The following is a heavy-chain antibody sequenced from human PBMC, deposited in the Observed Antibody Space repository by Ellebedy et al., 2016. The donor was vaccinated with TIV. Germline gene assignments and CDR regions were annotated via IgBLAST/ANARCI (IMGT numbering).Heavy chain of an antibody. CDR1: GGSISSYY. CDR2: IYYSRST. V-gene: IGHV4-59*08. CDR3: ASTEYLGFWGY. Sequence: MPSETLSLTCTVSGGSISSYYWSWIRQPPGKGLEWIGSIYYSRSTKYNPSLKSRVTISVDTSKNQFSLKLTSVTAADTAVYFCASTEYLGFWGYWGQGTPVTVSS. J-gene: IGHJ4*02. D-gene: IGHD3-16*01.